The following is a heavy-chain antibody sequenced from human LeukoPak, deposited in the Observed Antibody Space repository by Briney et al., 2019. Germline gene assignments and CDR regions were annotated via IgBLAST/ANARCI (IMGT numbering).Heavy chain of an antibody. CDR3: ARGYYGSGSHCCHMDV. CDR2: INHSGST. Sequence: PSETLSLTCAVYVGSFSGYYWSWLRQPPGKGLEWIGEINHSGSTNYNSSLKSRVTISVDTSKNQFSLKLSSVTAADTAVYYCARGYYGSGSHCCHMDVWGKGTTITVS. J-gene: IGHJ6*03. CDR1: VGSFSGYY. V-gene: IGHV4-34*01. D-gene: IGHD3-10*01.